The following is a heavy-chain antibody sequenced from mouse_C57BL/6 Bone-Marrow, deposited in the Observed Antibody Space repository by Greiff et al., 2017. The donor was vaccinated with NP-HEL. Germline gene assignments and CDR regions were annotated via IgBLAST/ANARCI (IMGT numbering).Heavy chain of an antibody. V-gene: IGHV1-54*01. CDR2: INPGSGGT. CDR1: GYAFTNYL. J-gene: IGHJ2*01. CDR3: AREPRLDYFDY. D-gene: IGHD4-1*01. Sequence: VHLVESGAELVRPGTSVKVSCKASGYAFTNYLIEWVKQRPGQGLEWIGVINPGSGGTNYNEKFKGKATLTADKSSSTAYMQLSSLTSEDSAVYFCAREPRLDYFDYWGQGTTLTVSS.